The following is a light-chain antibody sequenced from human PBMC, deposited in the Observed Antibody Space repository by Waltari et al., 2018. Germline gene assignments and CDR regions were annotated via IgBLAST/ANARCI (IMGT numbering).Light chain of an antibody. CDR1: SSDLGGYNS. V-gene: IGLV2-14*01. Sequence: SALTQPAPVSGSPGQSNPLPCPGTSSDLGGYNSAAWYQHHPGKAPKLRIYEVSNRPSGVSDRFSGSKSGKTASLTISGLQAGDEAVYYCSSYTSLTTLVFGGGTKLTVL. J-gene: IGLJ2*01. CDR3: SSYTSLTTLV. CDR2: EVS.